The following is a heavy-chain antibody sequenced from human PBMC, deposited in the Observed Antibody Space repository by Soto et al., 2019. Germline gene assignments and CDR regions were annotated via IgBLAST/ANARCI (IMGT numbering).Heavy chain of an antibody. V-gene: IGHV4-30-2*01. CDR2: IYPSGST. D-gene: IGHD3-10*01. Sequence: QLQLQESGSGLVKPAQTLSLTCAVSGGSIRSGGYSWSWIRQPPGKGLTWIGYIYPSGSTYYNPSLKGRVPISLARSKTQFSLKLSSVTAADTAVYYCARVPGPWGQGTLVTVSS. CDR3: ARVPGP. J-gene: IGHJ5*02. CDR1: GGSIRSGGYS.